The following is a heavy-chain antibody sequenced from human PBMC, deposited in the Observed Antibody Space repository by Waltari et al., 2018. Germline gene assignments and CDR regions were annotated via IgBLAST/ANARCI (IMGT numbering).Heavy chain of an antibody. CDR3: AQGARPVVVVAAELARFRDWFDP. CDR2: IIPIFGTA. CDR1: GGTFSSYA. J-gene: IGHJ5*02. V-gene: IGHV1-69*01. Sequence: QVQLVQSGAEVKKPGSSVKVSCKASGGTFSSYAISWVRQAPGQGLEWMGGIIPIFGTANYAQKFQGRVTITADESTSTAYMELSSLRSEDTAVYYCAQGARPVVVVAAELARFRDWFDPWGQGTLVTVSS. D-gene: IGHD2-15*01.